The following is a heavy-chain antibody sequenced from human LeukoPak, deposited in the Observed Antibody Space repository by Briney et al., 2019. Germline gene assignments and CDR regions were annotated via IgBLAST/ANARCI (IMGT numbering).Heavy chain of an antibody. CDR1: GGSISSYY. Sequence: SETLSLTCTVSGGSISSYYWSWIRQPPGKGLEWIGSVCYSGSTYYNPSLKSRVTISVDTSKNQFSLKLSSVTAADTAVYYCARELEEWFDPWGQGTLVTVSS. J-gene: IGHJ5*02. CDR2: VCYSGST. V-gene: IGHV4-39*02. CDR3: ARELEEWFDP.